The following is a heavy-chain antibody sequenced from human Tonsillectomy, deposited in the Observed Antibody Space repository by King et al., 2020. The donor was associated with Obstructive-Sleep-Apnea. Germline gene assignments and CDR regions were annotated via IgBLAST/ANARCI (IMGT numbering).Heavy chain of an antibody. V-gene: IGHV3-48*04. Sequence: VQLVESGGGLVQPGGSLTLSCAASGFTFSSSSLNWVRQAPGKGLEWVLYIRSGSRTRYYADSVKGRFTISRDNAKSSLYLEMNSLRVEDTAVYYCAKIRHYFENGGMDVWGQGTTVTVSS. CDR2: IRSGSRTR. D-gene: IGHD3-22*01. CDR1: GFTFSSSS. J-gene: IGHJ6*02. CDR3: AKIRHYFENGGMDV.